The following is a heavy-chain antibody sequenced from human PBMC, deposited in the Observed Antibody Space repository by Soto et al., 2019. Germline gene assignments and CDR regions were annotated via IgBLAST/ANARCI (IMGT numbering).Heavy chain of an antibody. V-gene: IGHV4-39*01. CDR2: IYHSGNT. D-gene: IGHD3-10*02. J-gene: IGHJ4*02. Sequence: SEPWSLTCTVSCGSISTATDYWGWIRQPRGRGLEWIANIYHSGNTYYNPSLKSRVTISVHTSKNQFSLKLNSVTAADPAVYYCARLSSENYYVRFDYWGQGAPV. CDR1: CGSISTATDY. CDR3: ARLSSENYYVRFDY.